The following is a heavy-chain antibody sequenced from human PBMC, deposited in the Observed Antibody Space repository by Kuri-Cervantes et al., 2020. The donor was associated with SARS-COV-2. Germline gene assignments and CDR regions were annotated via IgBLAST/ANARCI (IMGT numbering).Heavy chain of an antibody. Sequence: LSLTCADSRFTFRNYGMHWVRQAPGKGLEWVSLISYDETYKYYADSVDGRFTISRDNSENTLYLQMNSLRAEDTAMYYCASERYEWLAYAYYFDLWGQGTLVTVSS. J-gene: IGHJ4*02. D-gene: IGHD6-19*01. CDR3: ASERYEWLAYAYYFDL. V-gene: IGHV3-30*03. CDR1: RFTFRNYG. CDR2: ISYDETYK.